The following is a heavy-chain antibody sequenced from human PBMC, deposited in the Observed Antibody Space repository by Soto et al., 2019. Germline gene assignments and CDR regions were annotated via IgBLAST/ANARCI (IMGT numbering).Heavy chain of an antibody. D-gene: IGHD5-12*01. Sequence: EVQLVESGGGLVQPGGSLRLSCAASGFSFSNHWMNWVRQVPGKGLERVAIIKEDGSEEHYVDSVKGRFTISRDNAKISLYLQMNSLRVEDTAVYYCARGSGFLIDSWGQGTLVTVSS. CDR2: IKEDGSEE. V-gene: IGHV3-7*04. CDR3: ARGSGFLIDS. CDR1: GFSFSNHW. J-gene: IGHJ4*02.